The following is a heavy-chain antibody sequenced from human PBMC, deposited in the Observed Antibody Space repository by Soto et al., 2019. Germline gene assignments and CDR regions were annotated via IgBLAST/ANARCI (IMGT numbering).Heavy chain of an antibody. CDR2: ISAFNGNR. CDR1: GYSLTTYG. J-gene: IGHJ5*02. D-gene: IGHD3-10*01. V-gene: IGHV1-18*01. CDR3: ARGLGGGSVEWFDP. Sequence: QVQLVQSGPEMKEPGASVKVSCKASGYSLTTYGIIWARQAPGQGLEWVGWISAFNGNRKYAQKFQGRVTVTTDTSTSTAYRELTSLGSDDTAVYYCARGLGGGSVEWFDPWGQGTLVTVSS.